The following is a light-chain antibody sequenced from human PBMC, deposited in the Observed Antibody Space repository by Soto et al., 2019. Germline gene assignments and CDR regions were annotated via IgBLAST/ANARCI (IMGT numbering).Light chain of an antibody. Sequence: EIVLMQSAGTLSLSPGERATLSFRASQSVSSSYLAWYQQNPGQAPRLLIYVASSRATGIPDRFSGRGAGAEFTLTISRLQTEDFAVYYCHHYGNWARTSVQGAKV. CDR2: VAS. V-gene: IGKV3-20*01. CDR3: HHYGNWART. J-gene: IGKJ1*01. CDR1: QSVSSSY.